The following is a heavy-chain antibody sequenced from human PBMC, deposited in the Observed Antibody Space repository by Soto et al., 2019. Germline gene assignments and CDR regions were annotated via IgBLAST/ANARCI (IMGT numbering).Heavy chain of an antibody. D-gene: IGHD3-16*01. CDR3: AREGVRGMDV. CDR2: MNPNSRNT. J-gene: IGHJ6*02. Sequence: QVQLVQSVAEAKKPGASVKVSCKASGYTFTSYDITWVRQATGQGLVWMGWMNPNSRNTGHAQKFQDRATMTRNTPISTAYMERSSLRSEDTAGYYCAREGVRGMDVWGQGTTVTVSS. CDR1: GYTFTSYD. V-gene: IGHV1-8*01.